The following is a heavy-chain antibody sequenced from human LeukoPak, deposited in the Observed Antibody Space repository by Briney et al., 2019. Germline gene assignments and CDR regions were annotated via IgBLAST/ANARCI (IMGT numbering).Heavy chain of an antibody. Sequence: GGSLRLSCAASGFTVSSYGMHWVRQAPGKGLEWVAVIWYDGSNKYYADSVKGRFTISRDNSKNTLYLQMNSLRAEDTAVYYCARGDYYGSRGDYWGQGTLVTVST. J-gene: IGHJ4*02. CDR3: ARGDYYGSRGDY. CDR1: GFTVSSYG. V-gene: IGHV3-33*08. D-gene: IGHD3-10*01. CDR2: IWYDGSNK.